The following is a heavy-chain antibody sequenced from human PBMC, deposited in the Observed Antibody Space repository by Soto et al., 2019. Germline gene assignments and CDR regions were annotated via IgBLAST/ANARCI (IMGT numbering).Heavy chain of an antibody. Sequence: QVQLVQSGAEVKKPGSSVKVSCKASGGTFSSYAISWVRQAPGQGLEWMGGIIPIFGTANYAQKVQGRVTITGDESTSTADMEMSSLRSEDTGVYYCARVDGKYSWGGGNWFDPWGQGTLVTVSS. D-gene: IGHD2-21*01. CDR1: GGTFSSYA. CDR3: ARVDGKYSWGGGNWFDP. V-gene: IGHV1-69*01. J-gene: IGHJ5*02. CDR2: IIPIFGTA.